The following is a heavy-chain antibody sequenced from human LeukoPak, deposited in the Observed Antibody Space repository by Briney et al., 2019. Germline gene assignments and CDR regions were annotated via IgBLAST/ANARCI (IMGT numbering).Heavy chain of an antibody. V-gene: IGHV4-34*01. Sequence: KPSETLSLTCAVFGGSFTENNWSWIRQTPGRGLGWIAEINHTGSTSFHPSLKSRVTLSVDTSKNQFSLKLTSVTAADTAVYYCARCSRERHYFYYYYHMDVWSTGTLVTVSS. CDR1: GGSFTENN. J-gene: IGHJ6*03. CDR3: ARCSRERHYFYYYYHMDV. D-gene: IGHD1-26*01. CDR2: INHTGST.